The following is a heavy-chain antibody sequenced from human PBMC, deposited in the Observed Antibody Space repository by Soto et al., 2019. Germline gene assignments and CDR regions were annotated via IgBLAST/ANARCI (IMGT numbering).Heavy chain of an antibody. CDR3: ARESYGDYGEVRDYYYYMDV. CDR1: GYTFTGYY. J-gene: IGHJ6*03. CDR2: FNPNSGGT. V-gene: IGHV1-2*04. D-gene: IGHD4-17*01. Sequence: ASVKVSCKASGYTFTGYYMHWVRQAPGQGLEWLGWFNPNSGGTNYAQKFQGWVTMTRDTSISTAYMELSRLRSDDTAVYYCARESYGDYGEVRDYYYYMDVWGKGTTVTVSS.